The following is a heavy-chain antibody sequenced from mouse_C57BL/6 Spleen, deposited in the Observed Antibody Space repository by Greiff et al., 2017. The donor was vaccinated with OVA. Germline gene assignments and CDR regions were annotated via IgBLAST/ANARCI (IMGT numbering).Heavy chain of an antibody. CDR1: GYTFTSYW. CDR3: ARDRPVDY. CDR2: IYPDSGGT. V-gene: IGHV1-55*01. J-gene: IGHJ2*01. Sequence: QVQLQQSGAELVKPGASVKMSCKASGYTFTSYWMTWVKQRPGKGLEWIGDIYPDSGGTSYNEKFKGKATLTVDTSSSTAYMQLRSLTSDDAAVYYCARDRPVDYWGQGTTLTVSS.